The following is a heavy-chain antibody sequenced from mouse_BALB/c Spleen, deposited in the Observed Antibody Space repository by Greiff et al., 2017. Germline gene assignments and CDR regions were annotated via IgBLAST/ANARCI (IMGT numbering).Heavy chain of an antibody. CDR1: GFAFSSYD. V-gene: IGHV5-6-2*01. D-gene: IGHD2-10*02. Sequence: DVMLVESGGGLVKPGGSLKLSCAASGFAFSSYDMSWVRQTPEKRLELVAAINSDGGSTYYPDTMERRFIISRDNTKKTLYLQMSSLRSEDTALYYCARQEYGNSWFAYWGQGTLVTVSA. J-gene: IGHJ3*01. CDR2: INSDGGST. CDR3: ARQEYGNSWFAY.